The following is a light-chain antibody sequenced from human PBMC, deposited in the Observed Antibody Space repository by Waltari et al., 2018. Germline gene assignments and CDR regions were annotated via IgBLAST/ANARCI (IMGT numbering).Light chain of an antibody. J-gene: IGLJ3*02. Sequence: SVVLTQPPSVSVAPGETARITCETRNIGSNRVHWYQQKPGQAPVLVMYYDSDRPSGIPDRFSGSNSGNTTTLTITRVAAGDEADFYCQLWDDTTDDWVFGGGTKLTVL. V-gene: IGLV3-21*01. CDR2: YDS. CDR3: QLWDDTTDDWV. CDR1: NIGSNR.